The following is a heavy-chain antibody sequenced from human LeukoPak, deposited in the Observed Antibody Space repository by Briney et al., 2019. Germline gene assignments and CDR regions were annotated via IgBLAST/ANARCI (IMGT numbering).Heavy chain of an antibody. CDR1: GYTFTGYY. J-gene: IGHJ6*02. V-gene: IGHV1-2*02. CDR3: ARAGPGYSSGWQNPWGTWVFAQDYYYYGMDV. Sequence: GASVKVSCKASGYTFTGYYMHWVRQAPGQGLEWMGWINPNSGGTNYAQKFQGRVTMTRDTSISTAYMELSRLRSDDTAVYYCARAGPGYSSGWQNPWGTWVFAQDYYYYGMDVWGQGTTVTVSS. CDR2: INPNSGGT. D-gene: IGHD6-19*01.